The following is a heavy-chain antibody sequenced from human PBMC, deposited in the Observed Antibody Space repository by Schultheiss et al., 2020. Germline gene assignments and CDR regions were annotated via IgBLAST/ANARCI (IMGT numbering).Heavy chain of an antibody. J-gene: IGHJ6*02. CDR1: GFSLSANAVG. CDR2: IYWDDDK. Sequence: SGPTLVKPTQTLTLTCTFSGFSLSANAVGVGWVRQPPGKALEWLAIIYWDDDKRYSPSLKSRLTITKDTSKNQVVLTMTNMDPVDTATYYCARTGGLYGMDVWGQGTTVTVSS. CDR3: ARTGGLYGMDV. V-gene: IGHV2-5*02. D-gene: IGHD1-14*01.